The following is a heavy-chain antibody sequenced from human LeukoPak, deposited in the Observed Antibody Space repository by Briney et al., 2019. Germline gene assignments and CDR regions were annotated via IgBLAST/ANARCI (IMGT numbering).Heavy chain of an antibody. Sequence: GGSLRLFCAASGFTFSSYGMHWVRQAPGKGLEWVAVIWYDGSNKYYADSVKGRFTISRDNSKNTLYLQKNSLRAEDTAVYYCARRGDILTGYYVDAFEIWGQGTMVTVSS. CDR1: GFTFSSYG. CDR3: ARRGDILTGYYVDAFEI. V-gene: IGHV3-33*01. D-gene: IGHD3-9*01. CDR2: IWYDGSNK. J-gene: IGHJ3*02.